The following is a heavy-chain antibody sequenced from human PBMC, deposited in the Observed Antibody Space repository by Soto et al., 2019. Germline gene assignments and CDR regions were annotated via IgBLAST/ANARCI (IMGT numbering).Heavy chain of an antibody. V-gene: IGHV4-61*01. D-gene: IGHD5-18*01. CDR1: GGSVSSGSYY. CDR3: AREYWDTAMVRFDY. CDR2: IYYSGST. J-gene: IGHJ4*02. Sequence: SETLSLTCTVSGGSVSSGSYYWSWIRQPPGKGLEWIGYIYYSGSTNYNPSLKSRVTISVDTSKNQFSLKLSSVTAADTAVYYCAREYWDTAMVRFDYWGQGTLVTVSS.